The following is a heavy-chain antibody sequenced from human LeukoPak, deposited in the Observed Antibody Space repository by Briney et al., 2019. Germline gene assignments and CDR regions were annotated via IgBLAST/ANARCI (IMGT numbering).Heavy chain of an antibody. CDR1: GLTFSSYA. D-gene: IGHD3-16*01. CDR2: LRGNADT. J-gene: IGHJ4*02. Sequence: GGSLRLSFTAPGLTFSSYAMGWGREAPARGRELVSSLRGNADTFYADFVKGRFTLSRDESRNTVYLQFNNLRVEDTAVYYCAKASWVSSADAVLWGQGTVVTVSS. CDR3: AKASWVSSADAVL. V-gene: IGHV3-23*01.